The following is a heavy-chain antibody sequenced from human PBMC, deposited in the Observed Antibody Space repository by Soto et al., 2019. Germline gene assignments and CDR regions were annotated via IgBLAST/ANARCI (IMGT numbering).Heavy chain of an antibody. CDR1: GYNFMRYG. Sequence: QVQLVQSGAEVKTPGASVKVSCKASGYNFMRYGFTWVRQAPGQGLEWMGWINVDNGETKYPQKIQGRVTMTTDTSTSTVYMELRSLTSDDTAVYYCARWISGGYSDWFDPWGHGTLVTVSS. V-gene: IGHV1-18*04. CDR3: ARWISGGYSDWFDP. D-gene: IGHD1-26*01. CDR2: INVDNGET. J-gene: IGHJ5*02.